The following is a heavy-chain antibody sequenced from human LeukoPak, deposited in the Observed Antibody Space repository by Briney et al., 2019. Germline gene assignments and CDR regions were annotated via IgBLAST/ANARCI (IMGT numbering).Heavy chain of an antibody. CDR3: ARDLRGQQLGGDY. CDR1: GYSFTTYA. J-gene: IGHJ4*02. D-gene: IGHD6-13*01. Sequence: ASVKVSCKASGYSFTTYAMNWVRQAPGQGLEWMGWINTNTGNPTYGQGFTGRFVFSLDTSVSTAYLQISSLKAEDSAVYYCARDLRGQQLGGDYWGQGTLVTVSS. V-gene: IGHV7-4-1*02. CDR2: INTNTGNP.